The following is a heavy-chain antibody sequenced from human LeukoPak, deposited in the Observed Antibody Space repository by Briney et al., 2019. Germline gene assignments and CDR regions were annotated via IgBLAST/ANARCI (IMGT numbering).Heavy chain of an antibody. J-gene: IGHJ5*02. CDR2: INPSGGST. CDR3: ARGIRTKRYCSSTSCYGPDP. D-gene: IGHD2-2*01. Sequence: ASVKVSCKASGYTFTGYYMHWVRQAPGQGLEWMGIINPSGGSTSYAQKFQGRVTMTRDTSTSTVYMELSSLRSEDTAVYYCARGIRTKRYCSSTSCYGPDPWGQGTLVTVSS. V-gene: IGHV1-46*01. CDR1: GYTFTGYY.